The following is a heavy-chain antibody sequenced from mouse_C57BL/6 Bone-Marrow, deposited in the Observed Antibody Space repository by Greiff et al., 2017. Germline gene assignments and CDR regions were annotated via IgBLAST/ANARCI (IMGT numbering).Heavy chain of an antibody. D-gene: IGHD1-1*02. CDR1: GFTFSSYA. Sequence: DVMLVESGGGLVKPGGSLKLSCAASGFTFSSYAMSWVRQTPEKRLEWVATISDGGSYTYYPDNVKGRFTISRDNAKNNLYLQMSHLKSEDTAMYYCARNPVAWFAYWGQGTLVTVSA. J-gene: IGHJ3*01. CDR2: ISDGGSYT. CDR3: ARNPVAWFAY. V-gene: IGHV5-4*03.